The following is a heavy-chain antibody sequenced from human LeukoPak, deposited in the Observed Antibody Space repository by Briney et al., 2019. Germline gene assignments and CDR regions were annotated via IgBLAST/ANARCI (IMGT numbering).Heavy chain of an antibody. CDR3: AKGYELFDY. CDR2: ISSSSSYT. Sequence: PGGSLRLSCAASGFTFSDYYMSWIRQAPGKGLEWVSYISSSSSYTNYADSVRGRFTISRDNAKNPLYLQMNSLRAEDTAVYYCAKGYELFDYWGQGTLVTVSS. CDR1: GFTFSDYY. D-gene: IGHD5-12*01. V-gene: IGHV3-11*06. J-gene: IGHJ4*02.